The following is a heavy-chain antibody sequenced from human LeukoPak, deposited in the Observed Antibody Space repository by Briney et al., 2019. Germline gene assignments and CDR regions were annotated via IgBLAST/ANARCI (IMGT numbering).Heavy chain of an antibody. V-gene: IGHV4-59*01. CDR1: GGSISSYY. CDR3: ARGTAAGTTGIDH. J-gene: IGHJ4*02. Sequence: PSETLSLTCTVSGGSISSYYWSWIRQPPGKGLEWIGYIYYSGSTNYNPSLKSRVTISVDTSKNQFSLKLSSVTAADTAVYYCARGTAAGTTGIDHWGQGTLVTVSS. D-gene: IGHD6-13*01. CDR2: IYYSGST.